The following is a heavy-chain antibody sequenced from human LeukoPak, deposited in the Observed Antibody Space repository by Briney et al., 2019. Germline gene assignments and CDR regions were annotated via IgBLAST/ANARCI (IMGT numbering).Heavy chain of an antibody. V-gene: IGHV3-33*01. D-gene: IGHD1-26*01. CDR2: IWYDGSNK. CDR3: ARDRYSGSYLDY. CDR1: GFTFSSYG. J-gene: IGHJ4*01. Sequence: GGSLRLSCAASGFTFSSYGMHWVRQAPGKGLEWVAVIWYDGSNKYYADSVKGRFTISRDNSKNTLYLQMNSLRAEDTAVYYCARDRYSGSYLDYWGQEPWSPSPQ.